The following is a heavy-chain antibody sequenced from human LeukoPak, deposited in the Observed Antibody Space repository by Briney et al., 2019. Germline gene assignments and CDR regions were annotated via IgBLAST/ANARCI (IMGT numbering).Heavy chain of an antibody. J-gene: IGHJ6*02. D-gene: IGHD3-10*02. Sequence: EASVKVSCKASGGTFSSYAISWVRQAPGQGLEWMGGIIPIFGTANYAQKFQGRVTITADESTSTAYMELSSLRSEDTALYYCAKDLHYYVAMDVWGQGTAVTVSS. V-gene: IGHV1-69*13. CDR1: GGTFSSYA. CDR3: AKDLHYYVAMDV. CDR2: IIPIFGTA.